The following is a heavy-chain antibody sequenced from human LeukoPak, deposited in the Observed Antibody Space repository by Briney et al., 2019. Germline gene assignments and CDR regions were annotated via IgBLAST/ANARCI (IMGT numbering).Heavy chain of an antibody. J-gene: IGHJ5*02. V-gene: IGHV4-61*09. CDR3: GRLVLGYCTNGVCYRWFDP. D-gene: IGHD2-8*01. CDR1: GGSISSGSYY. CDR2: IYTSGST. Sequence: SQTLSLTCTVSGGSISSGSYYWSWIRQPAGKGLEWIGHIYTSGSTNYNPSLKSRVTISVDTSKNQFSLRLSSVTAADTAVYYCGRLVLGYCTNGVCYRWFDPWGQGTLVTVSS.